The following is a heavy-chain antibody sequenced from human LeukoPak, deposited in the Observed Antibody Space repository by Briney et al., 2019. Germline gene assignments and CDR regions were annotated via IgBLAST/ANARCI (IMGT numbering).Heavy chain of an antibody. Sequence: PGRSLRLSCAASGFTVSSNYMSWVRQAPGKGLEWVSVIYSGGSTYYADSVKGRFTISRDNSKNTLYLQMNSLRAEDTAVYYCARSYGDYAGINWFDPWGQGTLVTVSS. CDR2: IYSGGST. CDR3: ARSYGDYAGINWFDP. CDR1: GFTVSSNY. V-gene: IGHV3-53*01. D-gene: IGHD4-17*01. J-gene: IGHJ5*02.